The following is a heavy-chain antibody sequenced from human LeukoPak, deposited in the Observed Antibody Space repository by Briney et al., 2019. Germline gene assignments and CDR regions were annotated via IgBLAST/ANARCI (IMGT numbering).Heavy chain of an antibody. J-gene: IGHJ6*03. Sequence: SETLSLTCTVSGGSISSYYWSWIRQPPGKGLEWIGEINHSGSTNYNPSLKSRVTISVDTSKNQFSLKLSSVTAADTAVYYCARGSNYDFWSGYYYYYYMDVWGKGTTVTVSS. V-gene: IGHV4-34*01. CDR1: GGSISSYY. CDR3: ARGSNYDFWSGYYYYYYMDV. D-gene: IGHD3-3*01. CDR2: INHSGST.